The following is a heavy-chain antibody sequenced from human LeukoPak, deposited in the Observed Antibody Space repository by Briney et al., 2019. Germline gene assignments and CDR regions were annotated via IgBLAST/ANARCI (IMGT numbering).Heavy chain of an antibody. CDR2: VYHAGSN. J-gene: IGHJ3*02. CDR3: ARTYWAHDAFDI. V-gene: IGHV4-38-2*01. D-gene: IGHD2-8*02. CDR1: GYSVSSDHY. Sequence: PSETLSLTCSVSGYSVSSDHYWGWIRQPPGKGLEWIGTVYHAGSNYNNPSLESRLTMSMDTSKNQYSLKLTSVTVADTAVYYCARTYWAHDAFDIWGQGTMVTVSS.